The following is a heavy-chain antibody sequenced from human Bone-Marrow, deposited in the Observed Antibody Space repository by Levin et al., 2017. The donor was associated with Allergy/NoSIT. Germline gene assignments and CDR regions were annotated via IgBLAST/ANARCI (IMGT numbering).Heavy chain of an antibody. CDR1: GFTFSTYA. Sequence: SCAASGFTFSTYAMSWVRQAPEKGLEWVSAISGSGGTTYYADSVKGHFTISRDNSKNTLYLQANSLRAEDTAVYYCAKGGYYNIFDSWGHGTLVTVSS. D-gene: IGHD1-26*01. V-gene: IGHV3-23*01. CDR3: AKGGYYNIFDS. CDR2: ISGSGGTT. J-gene: IGHJ3*02.